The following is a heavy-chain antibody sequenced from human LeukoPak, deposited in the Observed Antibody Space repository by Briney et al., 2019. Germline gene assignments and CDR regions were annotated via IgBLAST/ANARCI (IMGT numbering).Heavy chain of an antibody. Sequence: ASVKVSCKASGYTFTSYDINWVRQATGQGLEWMGWMNPNSGNTGYAQKFQGRVTMTRNTSISTAYMELSSLRSEDTAVYYCASSNYYDSSGYPYYFDYWGQGTLVTVSS. J-gene: IGHJ4*02. V-gene: IGHV1-8*01. CDR2: MNPNSGNT. CDR1: GYTFTSYD. CDR3: ASSNYYDSSGYPYYFDY. D-gene: IGHD3-22*01.